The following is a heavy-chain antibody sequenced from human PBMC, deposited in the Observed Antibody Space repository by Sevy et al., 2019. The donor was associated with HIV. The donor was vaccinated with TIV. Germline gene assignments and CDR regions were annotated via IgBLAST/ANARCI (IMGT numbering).Heavy chain of an antibody. Sequence: RGYLRLSCAASGFTFSSYWMSWVRQAPGKGLERVANIKQDGSEKYYVDSVKGRFTISRDNAKNSLYLQMNSLRAEDTAVYYCARDRSGDDGDYVLWETYGMDVWGQGTTVIVSS. CDR3: ARDRSGDDGDYVLWETYGMDV. D-gene: IGHD4-17*01. CDR1: GFTFSSYW. CDR2: IKQDGSEK. J-gene: IGHJ6*02. V-gene: IGHV3-7*01.